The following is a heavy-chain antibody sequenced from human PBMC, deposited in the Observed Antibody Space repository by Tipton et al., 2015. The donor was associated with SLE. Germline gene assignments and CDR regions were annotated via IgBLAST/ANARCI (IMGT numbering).Heavy chain of an antibody. CDR2: INHSGST. V-gene: IGHV4-34*01. CDR3: ARGGGVAARRRAYYYYMDV. CDR1: GGSFSGYY. Sequence: LRLSCAVYGGSFSGYYWSWIRQPPGKGLEWIGEINHSGSTNYNPSLKSRVTISVDTSKNQFSLKLSSVTAADTAVYYCARGGGVAARRRAYYYYMDVWGKGTTVTVSS. J-gene: IGHJ6*03. D-gene: IGHD6-6*01.